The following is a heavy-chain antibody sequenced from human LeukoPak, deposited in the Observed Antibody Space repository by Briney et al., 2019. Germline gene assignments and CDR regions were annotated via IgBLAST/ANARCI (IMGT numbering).Heavy chain of an antibody. D-gene: IGHD3-10*01. J-gene: IGHJ4*02. CDR3: ARGVWFGELSYEYYFDY. V-gene: IGHV1-69*05. Sequence: SVKVSCKASGGTFSSYAISWVRQAPGQGLEWMGGIISIFGTANYAQKFQGRVTITTDESTNTAYMELSSLRSEDTAVYYCARGVWFGELSYEYYFDYWGQGTLVTVSS. CDR2: IISIFGTA. CDR1: GGTFSSYA.